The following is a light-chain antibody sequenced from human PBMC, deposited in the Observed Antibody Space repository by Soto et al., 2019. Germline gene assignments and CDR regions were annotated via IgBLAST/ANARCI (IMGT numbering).Light chain of an antibody. V-gene: IGKV3-20*01. CDR1: QSVSSNY. CDR3: QQYGSSPRT. J-gene: IGKJ1*01. CDR2: AAT. Sequence: EIVLTQSPGTLSLSPGERATLSCRASQSVSSNYLAWYQQKPRQAPSLRIYAATSRLTGIPDMFSGSESGTDFTITICRLEPDDFAVYHCQQYGSSPRTFGKGTKVEIK.